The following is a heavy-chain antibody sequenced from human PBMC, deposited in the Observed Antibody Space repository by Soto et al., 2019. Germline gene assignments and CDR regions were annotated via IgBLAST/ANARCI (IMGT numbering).Heavy chain of an antibody. D-gene: IGHD6-6*01. J-gene: IGHJ6*03. Sequence: SETLSLTCTVSGGSISSYYWSWIRQPPGKGLEWIGYIYYSGSTNYNPSLKSRVTISVDTSKNQFSLKLSSVTAADTAVYYCARHYRDSSSSGKNVWSALKKNYYCNYMDVWGKGTKVTAP. V-gene: IGHV4-59*08. CDR1: GGSISSYY. CDR2: IYYSGST. CDR3: ARHYRDSSSSGKNVWSALKKNYYCNYMDV.